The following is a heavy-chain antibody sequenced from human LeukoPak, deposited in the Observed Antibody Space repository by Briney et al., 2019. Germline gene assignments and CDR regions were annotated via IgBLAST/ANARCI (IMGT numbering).Heavy chain of an antibody. Sequence: GGSLRLSCAASGFTFSSSGMHWVRQAPGKGLVWVSLINSDGSDTNYADSVKGRFTTSRDNSKNTLYLQMNSLRAEDTAVYYCAKDHDYGGNYPVYWGQGTLVTVSS. V-gene: IGHV3-74*01. CDR2: INSDGSDT. J-gene: IGHJ4*02. CDR3: AKDHDYGGNYPVY. CDR1: GFTFSSSG. D-gene: IGHD4-23*01.